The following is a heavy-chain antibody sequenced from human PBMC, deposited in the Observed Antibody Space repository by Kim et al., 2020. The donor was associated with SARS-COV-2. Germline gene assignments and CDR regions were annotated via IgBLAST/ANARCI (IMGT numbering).Heavy chain of an antibody. V-gene: IGHV4-39*07. D-gene: IGHD6-13*01. CDR3: ARGRGIAAAGTDNWFDP. Sequence: SETLSLTCTVSGGSISSSSYYWGWIRQPPGKGLEWIGSIYYSGSTYYNPSLKSRVTISVDTSKNQFSLKLSSVTAADTAVYYCARGRGIAAAGTDNWFDP. CDR2: IYYSGST. CDR1: GGSISSSSYY. J-gene: IGHJ5*02.